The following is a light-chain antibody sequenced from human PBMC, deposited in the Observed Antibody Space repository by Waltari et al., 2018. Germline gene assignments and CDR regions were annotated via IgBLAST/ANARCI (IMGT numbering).Light chain of an antibody. J-gene: IGKJ1*01. Sequence: DIQMTQSPSMLSASLGDRVTITCRASQSISSYLAWYQQKPGKAPKLLIYKASGLEGGVPSRFSGSGSGTEFTLTISSLQPDDFATYYCQQYNSYPWTFGQGTKVDIK. CDR1: QSISSY. CDR2: KAS. CDR3: QQYNSYPWT. V-gene: IGKV1-5*03.